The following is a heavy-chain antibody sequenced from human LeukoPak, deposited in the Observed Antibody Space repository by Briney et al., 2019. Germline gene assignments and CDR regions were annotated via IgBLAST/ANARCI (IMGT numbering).Heavy chain of an antibody. V-gene: IGHV3-11*04. CDR1: GLTFSKYT. D-gene: IGHD2-2*01. Sequence: TGGSLRLSCVASGLTFSKYTLSWIRQPPGKGLEWVAGVYGGASGTTFYAESVKGRFTISRDNAKNSLYLQMNSLRAEDTAVYYCARYPQYCSSTSCYRYGMDVWGQGTTVTVSS. CDR3: ARYPQYCSSTSCYRYGMDV. J-gene: IGHJ6*02. CDR2: VYGGASGTT.